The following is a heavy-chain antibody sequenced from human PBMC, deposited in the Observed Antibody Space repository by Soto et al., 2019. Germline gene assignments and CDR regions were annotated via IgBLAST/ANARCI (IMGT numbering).Heavy chain of an antibody. CDR1: GYTFPSYA. CDR2: INAGNGNT. J-gene: IGHJ6*02. Sequence: ASVKVSCKASGYTFPSYAMHWVRQAPGQRLEWMGWINAGNGNTKYSQKFQGRVTITRDTSASTAYMELSSLRSEDTAVYYCARGGGGSGSYYRYYYYGMDVWGQGTTVTVSS. D-gene: IGHD3-10*01. V-gene: IGHV1-3*01. CDR3: ARGGGGSGSYYRYYYYGMDV.